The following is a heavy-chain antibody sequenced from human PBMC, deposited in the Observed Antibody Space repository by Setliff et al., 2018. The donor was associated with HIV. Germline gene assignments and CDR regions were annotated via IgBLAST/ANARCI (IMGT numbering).Heavy chain of an antibody. CDR1: GYTFTEYY. V-gene: IGHV1-2*02. D-gene: IGHD3-22*01. J-gene: IGHJ3*02. CDR3: ARDGYYDSSGYSAFDI. CDR2: IYPNTGGT. Sequence: ASVKVSCKASGYTFTEYYIHWVRQAPGQGLEWMGWIYPNTGGTNYAQKFQGRVTMTRDTSISTAYMELSRLRSDDTAVYYCARDGYYDSSGYSAFDIWGQGTMVTVSS.